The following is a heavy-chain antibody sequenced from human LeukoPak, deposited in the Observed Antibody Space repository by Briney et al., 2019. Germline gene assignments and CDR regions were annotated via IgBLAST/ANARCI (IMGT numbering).Heavy chain of an antibody. D-gene: IGHD3-3*01. J-gene: IGHJ4*02. Sequence: GGSLRLSCAASGFTFSSYGMHWVRQAPGKGLEWVAVIWYDGSNKYYADSVKGRFTISRDNSKTTLYLQMNSLRAEDTAVYYCARASQPYYDFWSGYYDYWGQGTLVTVSS. V-gene: IGHV3-33*01. CDR2: IWYDGSNK. CDR3: ARASQPYYDFWSGYYDY. CDR1: GFTFSSYG.